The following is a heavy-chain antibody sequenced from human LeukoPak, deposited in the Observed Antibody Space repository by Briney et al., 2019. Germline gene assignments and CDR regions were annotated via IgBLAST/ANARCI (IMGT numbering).Heavy chain of an antibody. Sequence: ASVKVSCKASGYTFTSYYMHWVQQAPGQGLEWMGIINPSGGSTSYAQKFQGRVTMTRDTSTSTVYMELSSLRSEDTAVYYCARVRREYGPFDYWGQGTLVTVSS. D-gene: IGHD3-10*01. CDR2: INPSGGST. J-gene: IGHJ4*02. V-gene: IGHV1-46*01. CDR1: GYTFTSYY. CDR3: ARVRREYGPFDY.